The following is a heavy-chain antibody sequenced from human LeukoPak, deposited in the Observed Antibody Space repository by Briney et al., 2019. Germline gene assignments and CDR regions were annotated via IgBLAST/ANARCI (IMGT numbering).Heavy chain of an antibody. V-gene: IGHV5-51*01. J-gene: IGHJ6*03. CDR2: IYPGDSDT. CDR1: GYSFTSYW. Sequence: PGESLKISCKGSGYSFTSYWIGWVRQMPGKGLEWRGIIYPGDSDTRYSPSFQGQVTISADKSISTAYLQWSSLKASDTAMYYCARQGYSGYDYYYYYYMDVWGKGTTVTVSS. CDR3: ARQGYSGYDYYYYYYMDV. D-gene: IGHD5-12*01.